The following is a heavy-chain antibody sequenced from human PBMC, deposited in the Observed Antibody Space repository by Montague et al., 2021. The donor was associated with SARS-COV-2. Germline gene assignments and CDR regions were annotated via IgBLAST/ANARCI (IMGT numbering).Heavy chain of an antibody. CDR3: ARQGSARYKNWFDH. J-gene: IGHJ5*02. Sequence: SETLSLTCTVSGGSISSSSYYWGWIRQPPGKGLEWIGSIYYSGSTYYNPSLKSRVTISVDTSKNQFSLKLSSVTAADTAVYYCARQGSARYKNWFDHWGQGTLVTVSS. CDR2: IYYSGST. CDR1: GGSISSSSYY. D-gene: IGHD3-10*01. V-gene: IGHV4-39*01.